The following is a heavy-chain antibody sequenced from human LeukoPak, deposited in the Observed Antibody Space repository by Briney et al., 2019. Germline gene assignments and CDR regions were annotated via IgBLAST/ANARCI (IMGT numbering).Heavy chain of an antibody. D-gene: IGHD2-21*02. CDR2: IKQDGSEK. Sequence: GGSLRLSCAASGFTFSSYWMSWVRQAPGKGLEWVANIKQDGSEKYYVDSVKGRFTISRDNAKNSLYLQMNSLRAEDTAVYYCASSRNVVVTAILFDYWGQGTLVTVSS. CDR3: ASSRNVVVTAILFDY. V-gene: IGHV3-7*01. CDR1: GFTFSSYW. J-gene: IGHJ4*02.